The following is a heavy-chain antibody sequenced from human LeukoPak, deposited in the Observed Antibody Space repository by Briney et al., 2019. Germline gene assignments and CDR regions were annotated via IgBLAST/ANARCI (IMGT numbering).Heavy chain of an antibody. Sequence: GGSLRLSCAASGFTFSNFGINWVRQAPGKGLEWVSSISSSGSHMYYADSVKGRFTISRDNAKNSLYLQMNSLRAEDTAVYYCARLTFGGVIGFDYWGQGTLVTVSS. CDR2: ISSSGSHM. CDR1: GFTFSNFG. D-gene: IGHD3-16*02. V-gene: IGHV3-21*01. J-gene: IGHJ4*02. CDR3: ARLTFGGVIGFDY.